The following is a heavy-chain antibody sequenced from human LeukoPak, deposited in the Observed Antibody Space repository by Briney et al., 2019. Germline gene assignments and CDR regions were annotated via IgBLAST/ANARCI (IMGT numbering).Heavy chain of an antibody. V-gene: IGHV3-23*01. CDR1: GFTFSKNA. D-gene: IGHD1-7*01. J-gene: IGHJ4*02. Sequence: PGGYLRLSCVASGFTFSKNAVNWVRQAPGKGLEWVSGISGSGDSTYYTDSVRGRFTISRDNSKKTLYLHMNSLRVEDTAVYWCAFRGARITETTSRFDYWGQGTLVAVSS. CDR3: AFRGARITETTSRFDY. CDR2: ISGSGDST.